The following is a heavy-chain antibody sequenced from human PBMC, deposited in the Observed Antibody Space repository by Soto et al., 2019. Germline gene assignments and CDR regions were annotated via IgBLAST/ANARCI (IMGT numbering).Heavy chain of an antibody. Sequence: EVQLVESGGGLVQPGGSLRLSCVASGFSFSNYNMNWVRQAPGKGLEWVSYITDSSDTVHYADSVRGRFTISRDNAESSLYLRMNSQRDEDTAVYFCARDFGHGYYLDYWGRGTLVTVSS. V-gene: IGHV3-48*02. CDR2: ITDSSDTV. J-gene: IGHJ4*02. D-gene: IGHD3-3*01. CDR1: GFSFSNYN. CDR3: ARDFGHGYYLDY.